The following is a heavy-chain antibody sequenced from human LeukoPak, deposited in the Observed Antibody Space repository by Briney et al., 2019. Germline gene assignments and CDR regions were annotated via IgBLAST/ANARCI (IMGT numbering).Heavy chain of an antibody. Sequence: GGSLRLSCAPFGFTFSSYDMAWVRQAPGKGLEWVSSLSTNSRYIYYAVSVKGRFTVSRDNAKNSLYLEMNSLRAEDTAVYYCARGGMPAIRSDAFDLWGQGTMVTVSS. V-gene: IGHV3-21*01. J-gene: IGHJ3*01. CDR2: LSTNSRYI. D-gene: IGHD2-2*01. CDR3: ARGGMPAIRSDAFDL. CDR1: GFTFSSYD.